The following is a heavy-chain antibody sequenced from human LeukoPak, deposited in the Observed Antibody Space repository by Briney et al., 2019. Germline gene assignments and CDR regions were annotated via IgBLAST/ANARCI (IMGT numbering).Heavy chain of an antibody. CDR3: ARVNRLYGSGNDCFAP. D-gene: IGHD3-10*01. J-gene: IGHJ5*02. Sequence: SETLSLTCTVSSGSISSFYWSWIRQPPGKGLEWIGCIYYSGSTKYNPSLKSRATIPVDTSKTQFSLKLSSVTAADTPVYYCARVNRLYGSGNDCFAPWGEKTPRTLSS. CDR1: SGSISSFY. V-gene: IGHV4-59*01. CDR2: IYYSGST.